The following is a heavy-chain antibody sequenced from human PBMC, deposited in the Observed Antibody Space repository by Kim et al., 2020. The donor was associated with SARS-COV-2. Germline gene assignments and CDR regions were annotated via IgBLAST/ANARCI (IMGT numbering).Heavy chain of an antibody. V-gene: IGHV3-33*01. CDR3: ARVNGASSYVDY. D-gene: IGHD2-8*01. CDR2: IWYDGSSK. CDR1: GFTFSNSG. Sequence: GGSLRLSCAASGFTFSNSGMHWVRQAPGKGLEWVSGIWYDGSSKYYADSVKGRFTISRDNSKNSLYMQMNSLRAEDTAVYYCARVNGASSYVDYWGQGTLVTVSS. J-gene: IGHJ4*02.